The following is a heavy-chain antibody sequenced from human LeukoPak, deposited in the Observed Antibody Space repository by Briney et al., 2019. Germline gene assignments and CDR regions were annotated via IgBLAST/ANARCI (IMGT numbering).Heavy chain of an antibody. Sequence: GGSLRLSCAASGFTFSSYGMSWVRQAPGKGLEWVANIRPDGSENYYVDSVKGRFTISRDNAKKSLYLHMNSLRAEDTAVYYCARGSSGIAVRGLAWAWFDPWGQGTLVTVSS. CDR1: GFTFSSYG. D-gene: IGHD3-10*01. CDR3: ARGSSGIAVRGLAWAWFDP. V-gene: IGHV3-7*05. CDR2: IRPDGSEN. J-gene: IGHJ5*02.